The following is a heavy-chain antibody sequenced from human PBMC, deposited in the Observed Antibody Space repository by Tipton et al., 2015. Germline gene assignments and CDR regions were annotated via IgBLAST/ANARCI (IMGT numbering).Heavy chain of an antibody. D-gene: IGHD5-24*01. J-gene: IGHJ6*02. Sequence: GLVKPSETLSLTCTVSGGSFSDYYWSWIRQPPGKGLEWIGYISYTDNVHYNPSLESRVTISVDTSKNQFSLTLNSVTAADTAVYYCARDLEHGMDVWGHGTTVTVSS. CDR3: ARDLEHGMDV. CDR1: GGSFSDYY. CDR2: ISYTDNV. V-gene: IGHV4-59*01.